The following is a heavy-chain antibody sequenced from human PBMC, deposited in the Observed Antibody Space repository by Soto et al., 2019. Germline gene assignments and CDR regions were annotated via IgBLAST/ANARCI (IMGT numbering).Heavy chain of an antibody. CDR3: AGYCSSTSCYTINWFDP. Sequence: PSETLSLTCTVSGGSISSGDYYWSWIRQPPGKGLEWIGYIYYSGSTYYNPSLKSRVTISVDTSKNQFSLKLSSVTAADTAVYYCAGYCSSTSCYTINWFDPWGQGTLVTVSS. V-gene: IGHV4-30-4*01. D-gene: IGHD2-2*02. J-gene: IGHJ5*02. CDR2: IYYSGST. CDR1: GGSISSGDYY.